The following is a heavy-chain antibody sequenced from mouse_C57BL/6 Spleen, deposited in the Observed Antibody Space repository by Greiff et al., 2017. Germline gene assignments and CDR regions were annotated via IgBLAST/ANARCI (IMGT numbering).Heavy chain of an antibody. V-gene: IGHV1-5*01. CDR3: TYDGYYGAMDY. CDR1: GYTFTSYW. CDR2: IYPGNSDT. J-gene: IGHJ4*01. D-gene: IGHD2-3*01. Sequence: VQLQQPGAELVKPGASVKMSCKASGYTFTSYWMHWVKQRPGQGLEWIGAIYPGNSDTSYNQKFKGKAKLTAVTSASTAYMELSSLTNEDSAVYYCTYDGYYGAMDYWGQGTSVTVSS.